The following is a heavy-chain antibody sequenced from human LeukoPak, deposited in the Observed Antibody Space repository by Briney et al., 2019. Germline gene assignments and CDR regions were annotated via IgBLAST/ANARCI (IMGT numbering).Heavy chain of an antibody. Sequence: SVKDSCKASGYSFRQYGLTWVRQAPAQGLERMGWIRGDNRDTESAEKFQGRLTMTTDTSTRTAYMELESLRYDDTGIYDCARLRRAAALFDYWGQGTRVSVSS. CDR3: ARLRRAAALFDY. J-gene: IGHJ4*02. CDR1: GYSFRQYG. D-gene: IGHD6-13*01. CDR2: IRGDNRDT. V-gene: IGHV1-18*01.